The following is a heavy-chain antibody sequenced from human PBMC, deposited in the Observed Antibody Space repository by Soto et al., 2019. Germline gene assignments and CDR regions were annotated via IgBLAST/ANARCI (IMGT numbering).Heavy chain of an antibody. Sequence: HLVESGGGVVQPGGSLRLSCAASGFAFSAFGMQLVRQTPAKGLGWVAVISYVGGNKNYPDAVKGRFTASRNNSKNTLHQQISTLTVDTTAVYYCAKYRRSVFYFDAFEIWGQGTLVAVSS. V-gene: IGHV3-30*18. CDR1: GFAFSAFG. D-gene: IGHD3-22*01. CDR3: AKYRRSVFYFDAFEI. J-gene: IGHJ3*02. CDR2: ISYVGGNK.